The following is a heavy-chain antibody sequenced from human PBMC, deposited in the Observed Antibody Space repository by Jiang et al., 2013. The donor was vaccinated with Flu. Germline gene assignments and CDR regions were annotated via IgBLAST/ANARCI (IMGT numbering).Heavy chain of an antibody. V-gene: IGHV4-59*08. CDR2: IYYNGSA. Sequence: GSGLVKPSETLSLTCAVSGGSINTHYWSWIRQPPGMGLEWIGYIYYNGSASYNPSLESRVTISVDTSKNQFSLILTSVTAADTAVYYCARLMVGAVAGSLWFDPWGQGTLVTVTS. CDR3: ARLMVGAVAGSLWFDP. D-gene: IGHD6-19*01. CDR1: GGSINTHY. J-gene: IGHJ5*02.